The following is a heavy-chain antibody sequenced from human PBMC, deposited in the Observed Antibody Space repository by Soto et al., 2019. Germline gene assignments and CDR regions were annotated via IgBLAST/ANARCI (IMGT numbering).Heavy chain of an antibody. D-gene: IGHD2-8*01. Sequence: EVHLVESGGGLVQPGGSLRLSCAASGFTFSSYSMNWVRQAPGKGLEWVSYISFSSSTIFYADSVWGRFTISRDNAKNSLYLQMNTLRDEDTAVYYCARDNGMAGSFDPWGQGTLVTVSS. CDR3: ARDNGMAGSFDP. CDR1: GFTFSSYS. CDR2: ISFSSSTI. J-gene: IGHJ5*02. V-gene: IGHV3-48*02.